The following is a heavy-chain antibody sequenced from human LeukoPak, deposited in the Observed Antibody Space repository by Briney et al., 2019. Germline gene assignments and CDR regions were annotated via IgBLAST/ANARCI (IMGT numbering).Heavy chain of an antibody. CDR2: VYHCGGI. Sequence: SETLSLTCTVSRGPISSRSDYWWAWIRQPPGQGLEWIGSVYHCGGISYNPSLKSRLTISVDTSKDHFSLNLASVTASDTAVYYCARQRAHGTWAFDYWGQGTLLTVSS. CDR3: ARQRAHGTWAFDY. J-gene: IGHJ4*02. D-gene: IGHD1-26*01. V-gene: IGHV4-39*01. CDR1: RGPISSRSDY.